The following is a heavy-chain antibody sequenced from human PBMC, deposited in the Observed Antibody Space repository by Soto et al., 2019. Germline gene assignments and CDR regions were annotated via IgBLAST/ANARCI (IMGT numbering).Heavy chain of an antibody. V-gene: IGHV3-74*01. Sequence: EVQLVESGGGLVQPGGSLRLSCAASGFTFSGSWMHWVRQAPGKGLVWVSRINGDGSGTSYADFVKGRFTISRDDAKNTLFLQMNGLRAEDTAVYYCASVILGSGTANECWGQGTLVTVSS. D-gene: IGHD3-10*01. CDR3: ASVILGSGTANEC. J-gene: IGHJ4*02. CDR2: INGDGSGT. CDR1: GFTFSGSW.